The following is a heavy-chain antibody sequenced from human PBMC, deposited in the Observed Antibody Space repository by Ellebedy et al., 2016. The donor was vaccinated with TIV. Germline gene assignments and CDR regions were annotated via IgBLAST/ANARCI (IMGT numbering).Heavy chain of an antibody. CDR3: EKGRGENIAVARLDY. CDR2: ISGSCGST. CDR1: GFTFSSCA. J-gene: IGHJ4*02. Sequence: PGGSLRLSCAASGFTFSSCAMSRVRKAPGQGLGLVSSISGSCGSTSYAESVKGRFTISRDNSKNTLYLQMKSLRAEDTAVYYCEKGRGENIAVARLDYWGQGTLVTVSS. V-gene: IGHV3-23*01. D-gene: IGHD6-19*01.